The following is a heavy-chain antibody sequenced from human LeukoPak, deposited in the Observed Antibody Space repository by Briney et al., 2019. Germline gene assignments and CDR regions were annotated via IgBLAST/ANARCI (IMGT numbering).Heavy chain of an antibody. D-gene: IGHD2-2*01. V-gene: IGHV4-59*01. CDR3: ARASGYCSSTSCSFDY. CDR1: GGSIGSYY. Sequence: SETLSLTCTVSGGSIGSYYWSWIRQPPGKGLEWIGYIYYSGSTNYNPSLKSRVTISVDTSKNQFSLKLSSVTAADTAVYYCARASGYCSSTSCSFDYWGQGTLVTVSS. CDR2: IYYSGST. J-gene: IGHJ4*02.